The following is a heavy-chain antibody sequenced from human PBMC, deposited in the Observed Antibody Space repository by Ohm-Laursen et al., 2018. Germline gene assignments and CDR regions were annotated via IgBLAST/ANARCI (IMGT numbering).Heavy chain of an antibody. Sequence: SLRLSCAASGLTFSSYEMNWVRQAPGKGLEWVSYISSSGSTIYYADSVKGRFTISRDNAKNSLYLQMNSLRAEDTAVYYCARELGRDGYNYYYYYGMDVWGQGTTVTVSS. CDR1: GLTFSSYE. D-gene: IGHD5-24*01. J-gene: IGHJ6*02. CDR3: ARELGRDGYNYYYYYGMDV. CDR2: ISSSGSTI. V-gene: IGHV3-48*03.